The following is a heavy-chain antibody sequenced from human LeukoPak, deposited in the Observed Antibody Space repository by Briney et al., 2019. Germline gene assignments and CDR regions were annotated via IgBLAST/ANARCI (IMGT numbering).Heavy chain of an antibody. CDR2: ISSSGSTI. D-gene: IGHD6-13*01. CDR3: ARALPGSWHPSCDY. V-gene: IGHV3-11*04. J-gene: IGHJ4*02. Sequence: GGSLRLSCAASGFTFSNYWMSWVRQAPGKGLEWVSYISSSGSTIYYADSVKGRFTISRDNAKNSLYLQMNSLRAEDTAVYYCARALPGSWHPSCDYWGQGTLVTVSS. CDR1: GFTFSNYW.